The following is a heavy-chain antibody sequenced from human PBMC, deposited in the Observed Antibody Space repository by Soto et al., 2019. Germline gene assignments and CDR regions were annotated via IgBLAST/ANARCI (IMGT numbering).Heavy chain of an antibody. D-gene: IGHD4-17*01. Sequence: GESLKISCKGSGYSFTSYWISWVRQMPGKGLEWMGRIDPSDSYTNYSPSFQGHVTISADKSISTAYLQWSSLKASDTAMYYCARHPRTYGDSNYYYYYGMDVWGQGTTVTVSS. CDR1: GYSFTSYW. CDR2: IDPSDSYT. CDR3: ARHPRTYGDSNYYYYYGMDV. J-gene: IGHJ6*02. V-gene: IGHV5-10-1*01.